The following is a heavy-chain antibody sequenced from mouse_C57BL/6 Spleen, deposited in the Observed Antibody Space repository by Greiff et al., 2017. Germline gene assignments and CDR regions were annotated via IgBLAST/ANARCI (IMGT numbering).Heavy chain of an antibody. D-gene: IGHD4-1*01. J-gene: IGHJ4*01. V-gene: IGHV1-72*01. Sequence: QVQLQQPGAELVKPGASVKLSCKASGYTFTSYWMHWVKQRPGRGLEWIGRIDPNSGGTKYNEKFKSKATLTVDKPSSTAYMQLTSLTAEDAAFYSGAIAPPFPGGAVDSWGQVPPVPSPQ. CDR2: IDPNSGGT. CDR3: AIAPPFPGGAVDS. CDR1: GYTFTSYW.